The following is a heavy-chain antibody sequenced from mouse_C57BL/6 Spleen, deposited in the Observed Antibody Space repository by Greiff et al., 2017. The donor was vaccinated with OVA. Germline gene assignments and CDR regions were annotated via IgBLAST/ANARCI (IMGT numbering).Heavy chain of an antibody. Sequence: EVKLQESGGGLVKPGGSLKLSCAASGFTFSDYGMHWVRQAPETGLEWVAYISSGSSTIYYADTVKGRFTISRDNAKNTLCLQKTSLRSEDTAMYYCARHYYGSSFDYWGQGTTLTVSS. V-gene: IGHV5-17*01. CDR3: ARHYYGSSFDY. CDR1: GFTFSDYG. J-gene: IGHJ2*01. CDR2: ISSGSSTI. D-gene: IGHD1-1*01.